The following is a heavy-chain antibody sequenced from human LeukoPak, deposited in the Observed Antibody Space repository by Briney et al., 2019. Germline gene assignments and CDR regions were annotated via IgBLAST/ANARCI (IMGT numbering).Heavy chain of an antibody. CDR3: ARAMPYYYDY. J-gene: IGHJ4*02. CDR1: GGSFSGYY. D-gene: IGHD3-16*01. V-gene: IGHV4-34*01. Sequence: SETLSLTCAVYGGSFSGYYWSWIRQPPGKGLEWIGEINHSGSTNYNPSLKSQVTISVDTAKNQFSLKLSSVTAADTAVYYCARAMPYYYDYWGQGTLVTVSS. CDR2: INHSGST.